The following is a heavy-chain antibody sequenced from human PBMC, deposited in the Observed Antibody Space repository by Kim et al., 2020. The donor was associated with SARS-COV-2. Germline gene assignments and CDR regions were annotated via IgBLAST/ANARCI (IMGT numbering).Heavy chain of an antibody. CDR3: ARQVRGYSYGWSDFDY. V-gene: IGHV5-10-1*01. CDR2: IDPSDSYT. J-gene: IGHJ4*02. D-gene: IGHD5-18*01. Sequence: GESLKISCKGSGYSFTSYWISWVRQMPGKGLEWMGRIDPSDSYTNYSPSFQGHVTISADKSISTAYLQWSSLKASDTAMYYCARQVRGYSYGWSDFDYWGQGTLVTVSS. CDR1: GYSFTSYW.